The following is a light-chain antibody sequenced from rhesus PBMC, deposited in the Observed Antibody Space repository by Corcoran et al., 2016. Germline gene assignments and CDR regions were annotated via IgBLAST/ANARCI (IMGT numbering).Light chain of an antibody. CDR3: KHGYGTPFT. J-gene: IGKJ3*01. CDR1: ENVNNY. CDR2: KAS. V-gene: IGKV1-74*01. Sequence: DIQMTQSPSSLSASVGDRVTITCRASENVNNYLNWYQQKPGKAPKLLIYKASTLQSGVPSRFSGSGSWTDYTLPISSLQPEDVATYYFKHGYGTPFTFGPGTKLDIK.